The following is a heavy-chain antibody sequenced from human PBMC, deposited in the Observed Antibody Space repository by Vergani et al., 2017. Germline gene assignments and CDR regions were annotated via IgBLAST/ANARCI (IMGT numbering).Heavy chain of an antibody. Sequence: QVQLVQSGAEVKKPGSSVKVSCKASVGTFSSYTISWVRQAPGQGLECMGRFIPILGIAIYAQKFQGRVTITADKSTSTAYMELSSLRSEDTAVYYCASAGPSGGWFDPWGQGTLVTVSS. V-gene: IGHV1-69*02. CDR1: VGTFSSYT. D-gene: IGHD1-26*01. CDR3: ASAGPSGGWFDP. CDR2: FIPILGIA. J-gene: IGHJ5*02.